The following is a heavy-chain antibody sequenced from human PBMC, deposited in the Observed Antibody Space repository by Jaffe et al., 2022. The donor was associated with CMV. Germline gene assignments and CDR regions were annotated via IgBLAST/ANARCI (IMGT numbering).Heavy chain of an antibody. Sequence: QVQLVQSGAEVKKPGSSVKVSCKASGGTFSSYAISWVRQAPGQGLEWMGRIIPILGIANYAQKFQGRVTITADKSTSTAYMELSSLRSEDTAVYYCASSEMATFMSPENPRTWFDPWGQGTLVTVSS. CDR1: GGTFSSYA. V-gene: IGHV1-69*09. D-gene: IGHD5-12*01. CDR3: ASSEMATFMSPENPRTWFDP. CDR2: IIPILGIA. J-gene: IGHJ5*02.